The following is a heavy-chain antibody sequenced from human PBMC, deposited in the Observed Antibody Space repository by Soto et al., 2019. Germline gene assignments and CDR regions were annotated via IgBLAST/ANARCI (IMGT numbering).Heavy chain of an antibody. CDR3: ARASFRSGYWTNYYFDY. J-gene: IGHJ4*02. D-gene: IGHD3-3*01. CDR1: GFTFSSYW. Sequence: GGSLRLSCAASGFTFSSYWMSWVRQAPGKGLEWVANIKQDGSEKYYVDSVKGRFTISRDNAKNSLYLQMNSLRAEDTAVYYCARASFRSGYWTNYYFDYWGQGTLVTVSS. V-gene: IGHV3-7*01. CDR2: IKQDGSEK.